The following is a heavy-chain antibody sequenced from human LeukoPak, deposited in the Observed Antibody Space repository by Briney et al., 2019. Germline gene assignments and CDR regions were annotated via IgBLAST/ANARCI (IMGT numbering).Heavy chain of an antibody. CDR2: ISYDGSNK. V-gene: IGHV3-30*18. D-gene: IGHD3-3*01. J-gene: IGHJ4*02. Sequence: GGSLRLSCAASGFTFSSYEMHWVRQAPGKGLEWVAVISYDGSNKYYADSVKGRFTISRDNSKNTLYLQMNSLRAEDTAVYYCAKSRSDVVDYWGQGTLVTVSS. CDR1: GFTFSSYE. CDR3: AKSRSDVVDY.